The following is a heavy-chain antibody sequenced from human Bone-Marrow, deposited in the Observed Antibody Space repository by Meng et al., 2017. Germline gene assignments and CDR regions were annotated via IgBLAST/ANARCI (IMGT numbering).Heavy chain of an antibody. V-gene: IGHV1-2*06. CDR1: GYNFPDYY. J-gene: IGHJ4*02. D-gene: IGHD6-25*01. Sequence: VQLGQSGAEVKKPGASVKVPCKPSGYNFPDYYIHWVRRAPGQGLEWMGRINPKSGDTHYAQKFQARVTMTGDTSISTAYMELSGLRSDDTAMYYCARDEDISAAGKLFGDYWGQGTLVTVSS. CDR3: ARDEDISAAGKLFGDY. CDR2: INPKSGDT.